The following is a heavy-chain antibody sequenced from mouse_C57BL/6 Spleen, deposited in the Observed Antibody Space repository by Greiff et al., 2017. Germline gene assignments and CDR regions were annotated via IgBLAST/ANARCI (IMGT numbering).Heavy chain of an antibody. V-gene: IGHV5-17*01. Sequence: DVMLVESGGGLVKPGGSLKLSCAASGFTFSDYGMHWVRQAPEKGLEWVAYISSGSSTIYYADTVKGRFTISRDNAKNTLFLQMTSLRSEDTAMYYCATPNPFAYWGQGTLVTVSA. J-gene: IGHJ3*01. CDR1: GFTFSDYG. CDR2: ISSGSSTI. D-gene: IGHD4-1*01. CDR3: ATPNPFAY.